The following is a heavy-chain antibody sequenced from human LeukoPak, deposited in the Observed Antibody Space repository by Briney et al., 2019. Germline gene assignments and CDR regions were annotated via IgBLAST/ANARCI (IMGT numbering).Heavy chain of an antibody. V-gene: IGHV1-46*02. D-gene: IGHD4-23*01. CDR2: INPGGGST. Sequence: GASVKVSCKASGYTFNKYGITWVRQAPGQGLEWMGIINPGGGSTSYAQKFQDRVTMTRDTSTSTVYMELSSLRSEDTAVYYCAKDLRWDHPGFDPWGQGTLVIVSS. CDR1: GYTFNKYG. CDR3: AKDLRWDHPGFDP. J-gene: IGHJ5*02.